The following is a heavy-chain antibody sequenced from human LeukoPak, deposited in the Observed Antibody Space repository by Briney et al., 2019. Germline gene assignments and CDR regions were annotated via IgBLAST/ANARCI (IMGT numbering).Heavy chain of an antibody. CDR2: ISSSSSYI. CDR1: GFTFSSYS. D-gene: IGHD6-19*01. Sequence: GGSLRLSCAASGFTFSSYSMNWVRQAPGKGLEWVSSISSSSSYIYYADSVKGRFTISRDNAKNSLYLQMNSLRAEDTAVYYCASWFSSGWSDALDIWGQGTMVTVSS. V-gene: IGHV3-21*01. J-gene: IGHJ3*02. CDR3: ASWFSSGWSDALDI.